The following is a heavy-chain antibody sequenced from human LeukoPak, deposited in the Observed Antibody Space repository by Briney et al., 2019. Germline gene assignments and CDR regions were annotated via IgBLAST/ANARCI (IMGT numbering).Heavy chain of an antibody. D-gene: IGHD6-19*01. J-gene: IGHJ4*02. CDR1: GGTFSTYA. V-gene: IGHV1-69*13. CDR3: ARAGRAVAGLGIDY. Sequence: SVTLSCKASGGTFSTYAISWVRQPPGQGLEWIGGIIPIFGTANYAQKFQGRVTITADESTSTAYMELSSLRSEDTAVYYCARAGRAVAGLGIDYWGQGTLVTVSS. CDR2: IIPIFGTA.